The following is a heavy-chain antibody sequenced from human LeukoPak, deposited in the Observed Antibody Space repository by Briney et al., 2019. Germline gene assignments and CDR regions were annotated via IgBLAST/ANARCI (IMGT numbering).Heavy chain of an antibody. D-gene: IGHD4-17*01. CDR1: GFTFSSYW. CDR3: ARWSGSFFSDDYGDSRGAFDI. J-gene: IGHJ3*02. V-gene: IGHV3-7*01. Sequence: GGTLRLSCAASGFTFSSYWMSWVRQAPGKGLEWVANIKQDGSEKYYVDSVKGRFTISRDNAKNSLYLQMNSLRAEDTAVYYCARWSGSFFSDDYGDSRGAFDIWGQGTMVTVSS. CDR2: IKQDGSEK.